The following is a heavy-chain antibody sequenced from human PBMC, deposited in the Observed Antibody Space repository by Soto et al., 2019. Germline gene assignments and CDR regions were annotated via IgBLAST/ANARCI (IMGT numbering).Heavy chain of an antibody. D-gene: IGHD2-15*01. V-gene: IGHV3-13*01. CDR1: GFTFSNYD. J-gene: IGHJ4*02. CDR2: IGTAGDT. Sequence: EVQLVESGGGLVQPGGSLRLSCAASGFTFSNYDMHCVRQVTGKGVEWVSTIGTAGDTYYPGSVKGRFTISRENAKNSLYLQMNSLRAEDTAVYYCARGRLISLYYFDYWGQGTLVTGSS. CDR3: ARGRLISLYYFDY.